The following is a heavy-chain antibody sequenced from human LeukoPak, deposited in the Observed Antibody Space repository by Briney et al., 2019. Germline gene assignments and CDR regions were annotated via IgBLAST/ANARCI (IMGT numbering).Heavy chain of an antibody. Sequence: GGSLRLSCAASGFTVSSNYMSWVRQAPGKGLEWVSAISNNGGYTYYADSVQGRFTISRDNSKSTLYLQMNSLRAEDTGVYYCVRDGDGYNFDNWGQGTLVTVSS. J-gene: IGHJ4*02. V-gene: IGHV3-53*01. CDR3: VRDGDGYNFDN. D-gene: IGHD5-24*01. CDR2: ISNNGGYT. CDR1: GFTVSSNY.